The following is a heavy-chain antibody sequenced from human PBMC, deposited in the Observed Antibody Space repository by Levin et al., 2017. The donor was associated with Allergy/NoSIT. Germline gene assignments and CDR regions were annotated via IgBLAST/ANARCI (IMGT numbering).Heavy chain of an antibody. CDR1: GYTFTSYG. D-gene: IGHD2-8*01. J-gene: IGHJ4*02. CDR2: ISAYNGNT. V-gene: IGHV1-18*01. Sequence: GASVKVSCKASGYTFTSYGISWVRQAPGQGLEWMGWISAYNGNTNYAQKLQGRVTMTTDTSTSTAYMELRSLRSDDTAVYYCAREGYCTNGVCYRDYWGQGTLVTVSS. CDR3: AREGYCTNGVCYRDY.